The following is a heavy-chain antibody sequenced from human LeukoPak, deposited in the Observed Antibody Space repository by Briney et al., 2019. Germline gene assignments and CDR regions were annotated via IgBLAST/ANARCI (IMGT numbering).Heavy chain of an antibody. Sequence: SETLSLTCTVSGGSISSYYWSWIRQPPGKGLEWIGYIYYSGSTNYNPSLKSRVTISVDTSKNQFSLKLSSVTAADTAVYYCARHLRYNWFDPWGQGTLATVSS. V-gene: IGHV4-59*01. CDR1: GGSISSYY. J-gene: IGHJ5*02. CDR2: IYYSGST. CDR3: ARHLRYNWFDP.